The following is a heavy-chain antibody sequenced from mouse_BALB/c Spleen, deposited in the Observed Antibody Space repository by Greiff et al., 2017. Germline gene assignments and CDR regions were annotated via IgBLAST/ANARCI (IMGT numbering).Heavy chain of an antibody. CDR1: GFTFSSFG. Sequence: EVKLVESGGGLVQPGGSRKLSCAASGFTFSSFGMHWVRQAPEKGLEWVAYISSGSSTIYYADTVKGRFTISRDNPKNTLFLQMTSLRSEDTAMYYCARHYYGSSLYYYAMDYWGQGTSVTVSS. V-gene: IGHV5-17*02. D-gene: IGHD1-1*01. J-gene: IGHJ4*01. CDR2: ISSGSSTI. CDR3: ARHYYGSSLYYYAMDY.